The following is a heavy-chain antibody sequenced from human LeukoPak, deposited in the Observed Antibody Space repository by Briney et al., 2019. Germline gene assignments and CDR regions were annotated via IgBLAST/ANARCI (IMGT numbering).Heavy chain of an antibody. J-gene: IGHJ3*02. D-gene: IGHD3-10*01. V-gene: IGHV4-59*08. Sequence: PSETLSLTCTVSGGSISSYYWSWIRQPPGKGLEWIGYIYYSGSTNYNPSLKSRVTISVDTSKNQFSLKLSSVTAADTAVYYCARGGIVWFGELLRAFDIWGQGTMVTVSS. CDR2: IYYSGST. CDR1: GGSISSYY. CDR3: ARGGIVWFGELLRAFDI.